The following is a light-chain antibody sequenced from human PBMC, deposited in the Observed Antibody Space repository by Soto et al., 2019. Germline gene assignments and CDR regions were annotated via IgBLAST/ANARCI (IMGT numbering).Light chain of an antibody. V-gene: IGLV2-14*01. CDR1: SSDVGGYNY. Sequence: QSALTQPASVSGCPGQSITISCTGTSSDVGGYNYVSWYQQHPGKAPKLMIYDVSNRPSGVSNRFSGSKSGNTASLTISGLQAEDEADYYCSSYTSSSTLVVFGGWTKVTVL. CDR3: SSYTSSSTLVV. J-gene: IGLJ2*01. CDR2: DVS.